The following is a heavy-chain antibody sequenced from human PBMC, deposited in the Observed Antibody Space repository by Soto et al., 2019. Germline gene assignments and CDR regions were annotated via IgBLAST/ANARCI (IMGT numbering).Heavy chain of an antibody. J-gene: IGHJ5*02. CDR2: ISYDGENQ. V-gene: IGHV3-30*04. Sequence: GWSLRLSCSASVFTLSSYAMHWFRQPPGKGLEWVALISYDGENQYFTDSVRGRFTISRDNSKTAVYLEMNDLRLDDTATYYCVSPHSESSNAFDLWGQGTLVTVSS. D-gene: IGHD3-10*01. CDR3: VSPHSESSNAFDL. CDR1: VFTLSSYA.